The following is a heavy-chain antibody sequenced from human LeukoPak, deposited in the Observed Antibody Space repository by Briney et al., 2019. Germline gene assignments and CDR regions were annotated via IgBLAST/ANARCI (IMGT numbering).Heavy chain of an antibody. CDR1: GFTLSSCG. D-gene: IGHD2-8*02. V-gene: IGHV3-23*01. Sequence: GGSLRLSCAASGFTLSSCGTHWVRQPPGKGLEWVSSIFPSGGEIHYADSVRGRFTISRDNSKSTLSLQMNSLRAEDTAIYYCAAYRQVLLPFESWGQGTLVTVSS. CDR3: AAYRQVLLPFES. CDR2: IFPSGGEI. J-gene: IGHJ4*02.